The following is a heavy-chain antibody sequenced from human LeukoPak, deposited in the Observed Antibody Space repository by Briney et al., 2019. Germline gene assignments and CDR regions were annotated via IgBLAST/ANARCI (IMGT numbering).Heavy chain of an antibody. CDR2: INPNSGGT. J-gene: IGHJ5*02. CDR1: GYTFTGYY. D-gene: IGHD2-15*01. CDR3: ARVPRPVVVVAAPFDP. V-gene: IGHV1-2*02. Sequence: GASVKVSCKASGYTFTGYYMHWVRQAPGQGLDWMGWINPNSGGTNYAQKFQGRVTMTRDTSISTAYMELSRLRSDDTAVYYCARVPRPVVVVAAPFDPWGQGTLVTVSS.